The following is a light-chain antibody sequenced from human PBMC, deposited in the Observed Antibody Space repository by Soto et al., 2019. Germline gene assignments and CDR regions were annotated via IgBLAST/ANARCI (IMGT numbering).Light chain of an antibody. CDR1: QSVSSN. J-gene: IGKJ2*01. Sequence: IVMTQSPATLSVSPGERATLSCRASQSVSSNLAWYQQKPGQAPRLLIYVASTRATGIPARFSGSGSGTEFSLPISSLQSEDSAVYYCHQYNNWPPGYTFGQGTKLEIK. CDR2: VAS. CDR3: HQYNNWPPGYT. V-gene: IGKV3-15*01.